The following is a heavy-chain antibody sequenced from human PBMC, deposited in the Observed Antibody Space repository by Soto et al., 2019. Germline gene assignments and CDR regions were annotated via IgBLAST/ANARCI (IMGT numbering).Heavy chain of an antibody. Sequence: EVQLVESGGGLVQPGGSLRLSCAASGFTFSSYSMNWVRQAPGKGLEWVSYISSSSSTIYHADSVKGRFTISRDNAENSLYLQMNSLRAEDTAVCYCARVVSGRLDYWGQGTLVTVSS. J-gene: IGHJ4*02. D-gene: IGHD2-15*01. CDR2: ISSSSSTI. CDR1: GFTFSSYS. V-gene: IGHV3-48*01. CDR3: ARVVSGRLDY.